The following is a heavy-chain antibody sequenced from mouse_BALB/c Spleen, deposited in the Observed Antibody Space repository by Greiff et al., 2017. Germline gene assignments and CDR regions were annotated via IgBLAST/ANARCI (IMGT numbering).Heavy chain of an antibody. J-gene: IGHJ2*01. Sequence: QVQLQQSGAELVRPGTSVKVSCKASGYAFTNYLIEWVKQRPGQGLEWIGVINPGSGGTNYNEKFKGKATLTADKSSSTAYMQLSSLTSDDSAVYCCARSRGYFDYWGQGTTLTVSS. CDR3: ARSRGYFDY. CDR1: GYAFTNYL. V-gene: IGHV1-54*01. CDR2: INPGSGGT.